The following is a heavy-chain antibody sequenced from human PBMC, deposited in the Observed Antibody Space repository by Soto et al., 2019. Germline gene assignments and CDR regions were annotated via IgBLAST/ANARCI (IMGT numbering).Heavy chain of an antibody. V-gene: IGHV4-39*01. J-gene: IGHJ4*02. CDR2: VYYSGKT. CDR1: GDSIRSNTYS. D-gene: IGHD2-15*01. CDR3: ASHRPPEDGNKQGFDY. Sequence: QLQLQESGPGLVRPSETLSLTCTVSGDSIRSNTYSWAWIRQPPGKGLEYIGTVYYSGKTYYNWPLEGRVTMSLDASKNQFSLRLTSVTAAHTGLYYCASHRPPEDGNKQGFDYWGQGTLVTVTS.